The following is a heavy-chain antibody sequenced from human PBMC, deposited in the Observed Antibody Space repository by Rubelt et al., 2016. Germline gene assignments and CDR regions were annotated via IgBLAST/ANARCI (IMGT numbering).Heavy chain of an antibody. D-gene: IGHD3-22*01. CDR1: GFAFDTYK. CDR2: ISSSSSYI. Sequence: EVQLVESGGGLVKPGGSLRLSCAASGFAFDTYKMNWIRQAPGKGLEWVSSISSSSSYIYYADSVKGRFTISRDNTKNSLYLQRNSLRAEDTAVYYCASGFYDRSGDAFDIWGQGTMVTVSS. V-gene: IGHV3-21*01. CDR3: ASGFYDRSGDAFDI. J-gene: IGHJ3*02.